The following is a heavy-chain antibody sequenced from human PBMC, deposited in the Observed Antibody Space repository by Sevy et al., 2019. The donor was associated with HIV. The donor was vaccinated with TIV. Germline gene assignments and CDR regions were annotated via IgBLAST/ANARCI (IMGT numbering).Heavy chain of an antibody. V-gene: IGHV3-30-3*01. Sequence: GESLKISCAASGFTFSSYAMHWVRQAPSKGLEWVAVISYDGSNKYYADSVKGRFTISRDNSKNTLYLQMNSLRAEDTAVYYCARDPQKYYDFWSGYAGAFDIWGQGTMVTVSS. CDR2: ISYDGSNK. CDR3: ARDPQKYYDFWSGYAGAFDI. J-gene: IGHJ3*02. D-gene: IGHD3-3*01. CDR1: GFTFSSYA.